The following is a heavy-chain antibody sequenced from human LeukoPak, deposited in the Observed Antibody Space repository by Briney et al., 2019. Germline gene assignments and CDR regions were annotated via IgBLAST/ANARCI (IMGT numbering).Heavy chain of an antibody. Sequence: ASVKVSCQASGYTFTSYDINWVRQATGQGLEWMGWMNANSGNTGYAQRFQDRVTFTRDTSINTAYMELSSLRSEDTAVYYCARGASRSFDLWGQGTLVTVSS. CDR2: MNANSGNT. J-gene: IGHJ4*02. V-gene: IGHV1-8*01. CDR3: ARGASRSFDL. CDR1: GYTFTSYD.